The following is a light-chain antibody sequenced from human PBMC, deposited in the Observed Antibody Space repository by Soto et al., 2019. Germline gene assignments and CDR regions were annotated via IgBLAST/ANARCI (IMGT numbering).Light chain of an antibody. V-gene: IGLV2-14*01. Sequence: QSALTQPASVSGSPGQSITISCTGTSSDVGGYNYVSWYQQHPGKAPKLMIYDVSNRPSGVSNRFSGSKSGNTAFLTISGLQAEDEADYYCSSYTSSSVVFGGGTKVTV. CDR2: DVS. J-gene: IGLJ2*01. CDR1: SSDVGGYNY. CDR3: SSYTSSSVV.